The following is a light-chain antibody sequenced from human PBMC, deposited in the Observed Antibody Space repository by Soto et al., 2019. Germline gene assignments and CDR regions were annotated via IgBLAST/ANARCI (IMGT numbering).Light chain of an antibody. CDR2: GAS. CDR1: QSVRSN. CDR3: QQSYSTTIT. V-gene: IGKV3-15*01. J-gene: IGKJ5*01. Sequence: EIVTTQSPATLSVSPGDRVTLSCRASQSVRSNSAWYQQKPGQAPRLLIYGASTRATGIPARFSGSGYGTEFTLTISSLQPEDFATYYCQQSYSTTITFGQGTRLEIK.